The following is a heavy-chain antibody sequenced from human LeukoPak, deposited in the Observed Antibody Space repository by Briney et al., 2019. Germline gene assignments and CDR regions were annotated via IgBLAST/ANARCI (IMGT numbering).Heavy chain of an antibody. D-gene: IGHD5-18*01. CDR3: AKGLSRGYSYGRRNYYYYGMDV. J-gene: IGHJ6*02. CDR2: ISGSGGST. Sequence: PGGSLRLSCAASGFTFSSYAMSWVRQAPGKGLEWVSAISGSGGSTYYADSVKGRFTISRDNSKNTLYLQMNSLRAEDTAVYYCAKGLSRGYSYGRRNYYYYGMDVWGQGTTVTVSS. CDR1: GFTFSSYA. V-gene: IGHV3-23*01.